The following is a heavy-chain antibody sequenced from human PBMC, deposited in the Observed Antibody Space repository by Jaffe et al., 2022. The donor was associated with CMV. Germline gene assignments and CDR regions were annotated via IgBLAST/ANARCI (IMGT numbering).Heavy chain of an antibody. CDR1: GGSISSSSYY. CDR2: IYYSGST. J-gene: IGHJ6*03. D-gene: IGHD2-2*01. V-gene: IGHV4-39*01. CDR3: ARRTAMGRSGYDYYYMDV. Sequence: QLQLQESGPGLVKPSETLSLTCTVSGGSISSSSYYWGWIRQPPGKGLEWIGSIYYSGSTYYNPSLKSRVTISVDTSKNQFSLKLSSVTAADTAVYYCARRTAMGRSGYDYYYMDVWGKGTTVTVSS.